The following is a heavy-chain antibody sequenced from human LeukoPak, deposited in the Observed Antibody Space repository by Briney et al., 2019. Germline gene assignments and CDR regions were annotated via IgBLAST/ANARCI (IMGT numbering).Heavy chain of an antibody. CDR2: IIPIFGTA. D-gene: IGHD4-17*01. CDR1: GGTFSSYA. CDR3: ARDHYGDYVSNRFDP. Sequence: SVKVSCKASGGTFSSYAISWVRQAPGQGLEWMGGIIPIFGTANYAQKFQGRVTITTDESTSTAYMELSSLRSEDTAVYYCARDHYGDYVSNRFDPWGQGTLVTVSS. J-gene: IGHJ5*02. V-gene: IGHV1-69*05.